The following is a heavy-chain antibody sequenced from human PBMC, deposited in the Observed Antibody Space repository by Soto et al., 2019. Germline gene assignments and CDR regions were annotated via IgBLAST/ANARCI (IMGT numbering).Heavy chain of an antibody. CDR3: ARGRPILLRSASYYYGMDV. V-gene: IGHV4-4*02. CDR2: IYHSGST. Sequence: QVPLQESGPGLVKPSGTLSLTCAVSGGSISSSNWWSWVRQPPGKGLEWIGEIYHSGSTNYNPSLKSRVTISVDKSKNQFSLKLSSVTAADTAVYYCARGRPILLRSASYYYGMDVWGQGTTVTVSS. J-gene: IGHJ6*02. CDR1: GGSISSSNW.